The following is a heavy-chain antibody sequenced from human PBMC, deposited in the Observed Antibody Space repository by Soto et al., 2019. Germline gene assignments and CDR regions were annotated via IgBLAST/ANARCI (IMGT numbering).Heavy chain of an antibody. J-gene: IGHJ5*02. CDR2: INSGGSSA. CDR1: GFTISSFW. D-gene: IGHD2-8*01. Sequence: GGSLRLSCAASGFTISSFWMHWVRQSPGKGLVWVSRINSGGSSARYADSVKGRFTISRDNAKNTVYLQMNSLRAEDTAVYYCAKGKSENGVDWLDPWGPGTLVTVSS. CDR3: AKGKSENGVDWLDP. V-gene: IGHV3-74*01.